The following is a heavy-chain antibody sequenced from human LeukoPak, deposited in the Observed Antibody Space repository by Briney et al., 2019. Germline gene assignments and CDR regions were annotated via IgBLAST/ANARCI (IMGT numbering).Heavy chain of an antibody. D-gene: IGHD3-16*02. J-gene: IGHJ5*02. Sequence: SETLSLTCTVSGGSIGFYFWSWIRQSAGKGLEWIGRINGNGVTNYNPSLKSRVTMSVDTSKSQFSLNLRSVIAADTSVYYCVRDELRTTYRFSWDPWGQGILATV. CDR3: VRDELRTTYRFSWDP. CDR2: INGNGVT. CDR1: GGSIGFYF. V-gene: IGHV4-4*07.